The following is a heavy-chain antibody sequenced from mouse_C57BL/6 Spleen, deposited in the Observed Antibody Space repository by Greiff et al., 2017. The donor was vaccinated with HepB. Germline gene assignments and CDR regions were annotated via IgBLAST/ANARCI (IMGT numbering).Heavy chain of an antibody. Sequence: QVQLQQSGAELARPGASVKMSCKASGYTFTSYTMHWVKQRPGQGLEWIGYINPSSGYTKYNQKFKDKATLTADKSSSPAYMQLSSLTSEDAAVYYCARGAVVATRDWGQGTTLTVSS. J-gene: IGHJ2*01. CDR1: GYTFTSYT. V-gene: IGHV1-4*01. CDR2: INPSSGYT. CDR3: ARGAVVATRD. D-gene: IGHD1-1*01.